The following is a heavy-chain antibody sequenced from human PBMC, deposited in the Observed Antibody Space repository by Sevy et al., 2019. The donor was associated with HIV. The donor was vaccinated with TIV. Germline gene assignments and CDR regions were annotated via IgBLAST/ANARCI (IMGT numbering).Heavy chain of an antibody. CDR2: ISRNSGSL. J-gene: IGHJ4*02. V-gene: IGHV3-9*01. CDR3: AKDWTSIAVAMHYFDY. CDR1: GFMFDDYA. D-gene: IGHD6-19*01. Sequence: GGSLRLSCAASGFMFDDYAMHWVRQAPGKGLEWVSGISRNSGSLDYADSVKGRFTISRDNAKNSLYLETNSLRAEDTALYYCAKDWTSIAVAMHYFDYWGQGTLVTVSS.